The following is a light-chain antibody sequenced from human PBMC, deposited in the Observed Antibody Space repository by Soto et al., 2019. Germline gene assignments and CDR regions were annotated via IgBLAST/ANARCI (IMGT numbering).Light chain of an antibody. CDR3: QSSDRSGTSVV. J-gene: IGLJ2*01. CDR1: AMPNQY. V-gene: IGLV3-25*01. CDR2: KDN. Sequence: SYALTQPPSVSLSTGQTARIACSGDAMPNQYAYWYQQKPGQAPILVIYKDNERPSGIPERFSGSNSGTTATLTISGVQAEDEADYYCQSSDRSGTSVVFGGGTKLTVL.